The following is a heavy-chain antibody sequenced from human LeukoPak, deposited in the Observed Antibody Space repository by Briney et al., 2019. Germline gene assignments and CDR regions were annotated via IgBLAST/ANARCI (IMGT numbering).Heavy chain of an antibody. D-gene: IGHD3-22*01. CDR3: AKVTMIVVVITSFDY. CDR2: ISGSGGST. J-gene: IGHJ4*02. CDR1: GFTFSSYA. Sequence: GGSLRLSCAASGFTFSSYAMSWVRQAPGKGLEWVSAISGSGGSTYYADSVKGRFTISRDNSKNTLYLQMNSLRAEDTAVYYCAKVTMIVVVITSFDYWGQGTLVTVSS. V-gene: IGHV3-23*01.